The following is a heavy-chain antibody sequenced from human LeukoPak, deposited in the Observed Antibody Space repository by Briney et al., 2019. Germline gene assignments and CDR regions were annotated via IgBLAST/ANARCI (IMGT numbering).Heavy chain of an antibody. D-gene: IGHD6-13*01. V-gene: IGHV4-59*01. Sequence: SETLSLTCTVSGGSISYNYWSWIRQPPGKGLEWIGYMYNSGSTNYNPSLKSRVTISLDTSKNQFSLKLRSVTAADTAVYYCARVTSRAATGYLGSQNDNYYYYMDVWGKGTTVTVSS. J-gene: IGHJ6*03. CDR2: MYNSGST. CDR3: ARVTSRAATGYLGSQNDNYYYYMDV. CDR1: GGSISYNY.